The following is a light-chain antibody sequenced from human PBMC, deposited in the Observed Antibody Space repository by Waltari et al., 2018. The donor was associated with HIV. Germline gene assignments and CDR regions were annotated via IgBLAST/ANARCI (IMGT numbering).Light chain of an antibody. J-gene: IGLJ3*02. CDR2: GKN. Sequence: SSELTQDPAVSVALVQTVRITCQGDILRTYYESWYQQKPGQAPILVIYGKNNRPSAIPDRFSGSSSGNTASLTITGAQAEDEADYYCNSRDSSGHWVFGGGTKLTVL. CDR3: NSRDSSGHWV. CDR1: ILRTYY. V-gene: IGLV3-19*01.